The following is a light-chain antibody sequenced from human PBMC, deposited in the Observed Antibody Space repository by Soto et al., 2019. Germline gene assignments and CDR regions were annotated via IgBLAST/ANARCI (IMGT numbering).Light chain of an antibody. CDR2: DAS. CDR3: QQRSTWPHT. J-gene: IGKJ3*01. V-gene: IGKV3-11*01. CDR1: QSVNTY. Sequence: DIVLTQSPATPSLSPGEGATLSCRASQSVNTYLAWYQQKTGQAPRLLIYDASNRATGIPARFSGTGSGTDFTLAISSLEPEDFAVYYCQQRSTWPHTFGPGTKVEI.